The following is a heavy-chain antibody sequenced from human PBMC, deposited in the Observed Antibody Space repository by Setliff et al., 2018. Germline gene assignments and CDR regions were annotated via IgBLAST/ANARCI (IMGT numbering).Heavy chain of an antibody. V-gene: IGHV1-18*01. J-gene: IGHJ5*02. D-gene: IGHD2-2*01. CDR2: ISTNNGKT. Sequence: ASVKVSCKASGYTFISYGISWLRQAPGQGFEWMGRISTNNGKTEYSQKVQGRVTMTTDGSTSTIYMELRSLRSDDTAMYYCARAPPTVVIPPGRAFFDPWGQGTLVTVSS. CDR1: GYTFISYG. CDR3: ARAPPTVVIPPGRAFFDP.